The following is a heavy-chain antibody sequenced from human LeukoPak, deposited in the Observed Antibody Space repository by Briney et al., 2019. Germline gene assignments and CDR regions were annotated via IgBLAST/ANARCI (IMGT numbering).Heavy chain of an antibody. D-gene: IGHD3-22*01. V-gene: IGHV5-51*01. Sequence: GESLKISCKGSGYSFTSYWIGWVRQMPGKGLEWMGIIYPGDSDTRYSPSFQGQVTISADKSISTAYLQWSSLKASDTAMYYCASRITHYYDSSGYYSPPAFDIWGQGTMVTVSS. CDR2: IYPGDSDT. CDR1: GYSFTSYW. CDR3: ASRITHYYDSSGYYSPPAFDI. J-gene: IGHJ3*02.